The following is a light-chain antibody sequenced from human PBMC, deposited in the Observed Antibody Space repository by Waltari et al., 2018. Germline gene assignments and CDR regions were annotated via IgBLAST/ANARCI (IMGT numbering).Light chain of an antibody. J-gene: IGLJ2*01. Sequence: QSALTQPASVSVSPGQSITISCTGSSSDVGGYNYVSWYQQYRGTAPKLMIYAGSNRPSGISERFAGSKSGNTASLTIAGLRAEDEADYYCSSYTSSGSLAFGGGTKVTVL. CDR1: SSDVGGYNY. CDR3: SSYTSSGSLA. V-gene: IGLV2-14*01. CDR2: AGS.